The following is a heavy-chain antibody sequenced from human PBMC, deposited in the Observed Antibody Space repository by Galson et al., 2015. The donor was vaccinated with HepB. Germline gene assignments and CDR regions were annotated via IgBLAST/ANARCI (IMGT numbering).Heavy chain of an antibody. CDR2: ISVIGGST. CDR3: VKDQAAGSLYLDY. V-gene: IGHV3-23*01. D-gene: IGHD6-13*01. Sequence: SLRLSCAASGFTFSSYAMSWVRQAPVEGLECVSSISVIGGSTFYADAVNGRFTISRDNPKNTLYLQMNSLRAEDTAVYDRVKDQAAGSLYLDYWGQGTLVTVSS. CDR1: GFTFSSYA. J-gene: IGHJ4*02.